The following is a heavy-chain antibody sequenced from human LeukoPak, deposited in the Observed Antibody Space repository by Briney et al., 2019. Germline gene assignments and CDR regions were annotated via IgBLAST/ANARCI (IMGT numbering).Heavy chain of an antibody. CDR2: IVVGSGNT. CDR1: GFTFTRSA. D-gene: IGHD2-21*01. J-gene: IGHJ4*02. V-gene: IGHV1-58*02. CDR3: AADSRYCDGDCYDY. Sequence: SVKVSCKASGFTFTRSAIQWVRQARGQRLEWIGWIVVGSGNTNYAQKFQERVTITRDMSTSTAYMELSSLRSEDTAVYYCAADSRYCDGDCYDYWGQGTLVTVSS.